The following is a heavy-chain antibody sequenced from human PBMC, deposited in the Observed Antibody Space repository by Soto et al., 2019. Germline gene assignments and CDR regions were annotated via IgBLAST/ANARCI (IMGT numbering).Heavy chain of an antibody. CDR3: ANLYSGWRTQKIYY. J-gene: IGHJ4*02. D-gene: IGHD6-19*01. Sequence: QPEGSLRLSCAASGFTFSSYAMSWVRQAPGKGLEWVSAISGSGGSTYYADSVKGRFTISRDNSKNTLYLQMNSLRAEDTAVYYCANLYSGWRTQKIYYLGQGDLLTVSS. V-gene: IGHV3-23*01. CDR2: ISGSGGST. CDR1: GFTFSSYA.